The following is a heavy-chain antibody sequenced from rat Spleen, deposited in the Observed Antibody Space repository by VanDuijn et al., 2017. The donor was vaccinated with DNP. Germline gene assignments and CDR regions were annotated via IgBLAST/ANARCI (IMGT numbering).Heavy chain of an antibody. CDR2: IQSGGST. D-gene: IGHD4-3*01. J-gene: IGHJ3*01. CDR1: GFSLTNYH. V-gene: IGHV2-19*01. Sequence: QVQLKESGPGLVQPSQTLSLTCTVSGFSLTNYHVHWVRQPPGKGLEWMGRIQSGGSTDYNSALKSRLSIRRDTSKSQVFLKMNSLQTEDTAIYFCTRDWSRGPFAYWGQGTLVTVSS. CDR3: TRDWSRGPFAY.